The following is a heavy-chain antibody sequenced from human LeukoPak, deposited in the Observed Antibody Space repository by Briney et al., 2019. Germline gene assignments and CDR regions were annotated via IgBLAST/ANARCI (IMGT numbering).Heavy chain of an antibody. Sequence: GGSLRLSCAASGFTFSSYSMNWVRQAPGKGLEWVSSISSSSSYIYYADSVKGRFTISRDNAKNSLYLQMNSLRAEDTAVYYCVRGGGSSAYYYSSYWGQGTLVTVSS. J-gene: IGHJ4*02. D-gene: IGHD3-22*01. V-gene: IGHV3-21*01. CDR1: GFTFSSYS. CDR3: VRGGGSSAYYYSSY. CDR2: ISSSSSYI.